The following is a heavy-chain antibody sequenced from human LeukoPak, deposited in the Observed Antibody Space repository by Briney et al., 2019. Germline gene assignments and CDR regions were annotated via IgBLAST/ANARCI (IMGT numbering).Heavy chain of an antibody. CDR2: INHSGST. CDR3: ARAITSSSWKDY. CDR1: GGSFSGYY. V-gene: IGHV4-34*01. J-gene: IGHJ4*02. D-gene: IGHD6-13*01. Sequence: SETLSLTCAVYGGSFSGYYWSWIRQPPGKGLEWIGEINHSGSTNYNPSLKSRVTISVDTSKNQFSLKLSSVTAADTAVYYCARAITSSSWKDYWGQGTLVTVSS.